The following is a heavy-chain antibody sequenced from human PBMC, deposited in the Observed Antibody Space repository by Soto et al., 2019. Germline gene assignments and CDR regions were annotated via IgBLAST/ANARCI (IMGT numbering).Heavy chain of an antibody. D-gene: IGHD6-13*01. Sequence: QVQLQESGPGLVKPSQTLSLTCVVSGGSISNGGYYWSWIRQHPGKGLEWIGAIYFSGSTYYNPSLKSRVTISVATPKNQFPLKLSSVTAADTAVYYCARDSQSQQPNRWGGGGYMDVWGKGTTVTVSS. J-gene: IGHJ6*03. CDR1: GGSISNGGYY. CDR2: IYFSGST. V-gene: IGHV4-31*11. CDR3: ARDSQSQQPNRWGGGGYMDV.